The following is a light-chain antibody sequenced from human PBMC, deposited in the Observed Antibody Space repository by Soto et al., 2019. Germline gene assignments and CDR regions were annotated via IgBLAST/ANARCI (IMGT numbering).Light chain of an antibody. CDR2: NTK. CDR3: VLYMGSGISV. J-gene: IGLJ3*02. CDR1: FGSVSTTYY. Sequence: QAVVTQEPSFSVSPGGTVTLTCGLSFGSVSTTYYPSWYQQTPGQPPRTLIYNTKTRSSGVPDRFSGSILGNKAALTITGAQADDESDYYCVLYMGSGISVFGGGTKVTVL. V-gene: IGLV8-61*01.